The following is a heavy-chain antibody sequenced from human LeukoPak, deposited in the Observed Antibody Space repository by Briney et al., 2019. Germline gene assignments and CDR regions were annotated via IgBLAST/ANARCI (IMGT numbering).Heavy chain of an antibody. V-gene: IGHV6-1*01. CDR3: ARDIGHSYGYYYYYMDV. CDR1: GDSVSSNSAA. D-gene: IGHD5-18*01. Sequence: SQTLSLTCAISGDSVSSNSAAWNWIRQSPSRGLEWLGRTYYRSKWYNDYAVSVKSRITINPDTSKNQFSLQLNSVTPEDTAVYYCARDIGHSYGYYYYYMDVWGKGTTVTVSS. CDR2: TYYRSKWYN. J-gene: IGHJ6*03.